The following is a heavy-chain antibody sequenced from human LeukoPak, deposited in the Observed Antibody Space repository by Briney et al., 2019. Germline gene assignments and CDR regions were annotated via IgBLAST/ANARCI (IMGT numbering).Heavy chain of an antibody. J-gene: IGHJ4*02. Sequence: SQTLSLTCTVSGGSISSGDYYRGWIRQPPGKGLEWIGSIYYSGSTYYNPSLKSRVTMSVDTSKNQFSLKLSSVTAADTAVYYCARHGYCSGGSCPYYWGQGTLVTVSS. V-gene: IGHV4-39*01. CDR1: GGSISSGDYY. D-gene: IGHD2-15*01. CDR3: ARHGYCSGGSCPYY. CDR2: IYYSGST.